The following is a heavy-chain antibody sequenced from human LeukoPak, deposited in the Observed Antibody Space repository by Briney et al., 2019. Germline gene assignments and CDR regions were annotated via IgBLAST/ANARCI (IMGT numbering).Heavy chain of an antibody. J-gene: IGHJ3*01. CDR1: GGSMTASTYY. Sequence: SETLSLTCTVSGGSMTASTYYWGWIRQPPGKGLEWLGSIYFNGITFYNPSLKRRLTISVDTSKSQFSLRLNSVTDADTAVYYCARPRVVGGIDAFDVWGQGTVVSVSS. V-gene: IGHV4-39*01. CDR3: ARPRVVGGIDAFDV. CDR2: IYFNGIT. D-gene: IGHD2-15*01.